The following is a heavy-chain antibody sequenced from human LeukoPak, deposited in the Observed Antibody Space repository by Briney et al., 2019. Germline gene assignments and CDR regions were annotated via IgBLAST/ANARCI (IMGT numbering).Heavy chain of an antibody. Sequence: RGSLRLSCAASGFTFSSYWMSWVRQAPGKGLEWVANIKQDGSEKYYVDSVKGRFTISRDNAKNSLYLQMNSLRAEDTAVYYCARFGLTYYDFWSGYYYYGMDVWGQGTTVTVSS. D-gene: IGHD3-3*01. CDR2: IKQDGSEK. J-gene: IGHJ6*02. CDR3: ARFGLTYYDFWSGYYYYGMDV. CDR1: GFTFSSYW. V-gene: IGHV3-7*01.